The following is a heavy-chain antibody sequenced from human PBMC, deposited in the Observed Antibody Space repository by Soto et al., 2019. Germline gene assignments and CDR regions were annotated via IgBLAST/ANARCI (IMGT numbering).Heavy chain of an antibody. V-gene: IGHV1-18*04. D-gene: IGHD3-10*01. CDR1: GYTFTSYG. CDR2: ISAYNGNT. J-gene: IGHJ4*02. CDR3: ARDLTYYGSRSYPAGY. Sequence: ASVKVSCKASGYTFTSYGISWVRQAPGQGLEWMGWISAYNGNTNYAQKLQGRVTMTTDASTSTAYMELRSLRSDDTAVYYCARDLTYYGSRSYPAGYWGQGTLVTVSS.